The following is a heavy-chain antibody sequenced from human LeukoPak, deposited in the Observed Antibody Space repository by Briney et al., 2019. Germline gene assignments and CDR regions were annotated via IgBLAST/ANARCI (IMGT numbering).Heavy chain of an antibody. V-gene: IGHV5-51*01. CDR1: GSCFSSYL. J-gene: IGHJ5*02. Sequence: GAALKTSYKSSGSCFSSYLSGWGRQLPGKGLGWGGIISLVDSATCDHTSFQGQVTISANKSISTAYLQWSSLKASDTAMYYCARHKIMVRGVMEGFDPWGQGTLVTVSS. D-gene: IGHD3-10*01. CDR3: ARHKIMVRGVMEGFDP. CDR2: ISLVDSAT.